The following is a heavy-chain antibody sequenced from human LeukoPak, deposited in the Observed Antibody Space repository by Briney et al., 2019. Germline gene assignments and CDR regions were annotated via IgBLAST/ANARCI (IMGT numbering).Heavy chain of an antibody. CDR2: MSYDGSNK. D-gene: IGHD2-2*01. CDR1: GFTFSSYG. Sequence: GGSLRLSCAASGFTFSSYGMHWVRQAPGKGLEWVAVMSYDGSNKYYADSVKGRFTISRDNSKNTLYLQMNSLRAEDTAVYYCGKDIVVVPAAMGRGVDYWGQGTLVTVSS. V-gene: IGHV3-30*18. J-gene: IGHJ4*02. CDR3: GKDIVVVPAAMGRGVDY.